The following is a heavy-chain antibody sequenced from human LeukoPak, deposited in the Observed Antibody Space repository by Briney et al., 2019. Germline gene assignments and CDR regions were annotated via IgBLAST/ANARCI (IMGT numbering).Heavy chain of an antibody. CDR3: AREGRITTVRGGFFYYMDV. CDR2: IYARGST. Sequence: SETLSLTCTVSGGSLSSYYWSWIRQPAGKGLQWIGRIYARGSTTKYNPSLKSPVTMSLDTSKNQLYLKVSSATAADTAVYYCAREGRITTVRGGFFYYMDVWGKGTTVTVSS. J-gene: IGHJ6*03. CDR1: GGSLSSYY. D-gene: IGHD3-10*01. V-gene: IGHV4-4*07.